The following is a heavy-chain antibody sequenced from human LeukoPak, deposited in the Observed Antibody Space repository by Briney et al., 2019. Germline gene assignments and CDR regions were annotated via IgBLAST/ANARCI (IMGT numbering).Heavy chain of an antibody. V-gene: IGHV4-30-4*01. CDR2: ITYSGST. D-gene: IGHD5-12*01. CDR1: GGSIRSDDYY. Sequence: PSQTLSLTCTVSGGSIRSDDYYWSWIRQPPGKGLEWIGHITYSGSTGYSPSLKSRVSISVDTSNNQFSLSLNSVTVADTAVYYCARGGVGGYDYFDSWGQGTLVTVSS. J-gene: IGHJ4*02. CDR3: ARGGVGGYDYFDS.